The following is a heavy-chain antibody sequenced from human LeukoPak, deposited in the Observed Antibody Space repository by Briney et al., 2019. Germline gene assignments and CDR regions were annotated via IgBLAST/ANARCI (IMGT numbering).Heavy chain of an antibody. J-gene: IGHJ4*02. CDR1: GFTVSTNY. CDR3: AKDFSSGYYYFDY. V-gene: IGHV3-66*01. D-gene: IGHD3-22*01. Sequence: GGSLRLSCAASGFTVSTNYMSWVRQAPGKGLEWVSGIYSGGSTYYADFVKGRFTISRDNSKNTLYLQMDSLRAEDTAVYYCAKDFSSGYYYFDYWGQGTLVTVSS. CDR2: IYSGGST.